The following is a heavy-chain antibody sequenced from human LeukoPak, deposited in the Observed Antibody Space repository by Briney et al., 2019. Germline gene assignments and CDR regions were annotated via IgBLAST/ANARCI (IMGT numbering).Heavy chain of an antibody. D-gene: IGHD5-18*01. CDR3: ARGASSGYRIDY. Sequence: GGSLRLSCAASGFTFNNYWMHWVRQAPGRGLVWVSRISKDGSTTNYADSVKGRFTISRDNAKNTLYLQMNSLTAEDTALYYCARGASSGYRIDYWGQGTLVTVSS. CDR1: GFTFNNYW. CDR2: ISKDGSTT. J-gene: IGHJ4*02. V-gene: IGHV3-74*01.